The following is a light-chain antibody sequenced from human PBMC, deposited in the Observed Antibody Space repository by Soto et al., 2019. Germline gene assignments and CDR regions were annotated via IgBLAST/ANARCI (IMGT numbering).Light chain of an antibody. CDR2: LYSDGSH. Sequence: QPVLTQSPSASASLGASVKLTCTLSSGHSSYTIAWHQQQPERGPRYLMKLYSDGSHTKGDGIPDRFSGSSSGSERYLTISSLQSEDEADYYCQTWGTGSVVFGGGTKLTVL. J-gene: IGLJ2*01. CDR3: QTWGTGSVV. CDR1: SGHSSYT. V-gene: IGLV4-69*02.